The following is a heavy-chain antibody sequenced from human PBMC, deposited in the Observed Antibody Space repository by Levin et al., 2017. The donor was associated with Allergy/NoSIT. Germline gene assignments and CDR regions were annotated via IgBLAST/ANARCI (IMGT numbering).Heavy chain of an antibody. CDR3: AREVRVTMVRGVINWFDP. V-gene: IGHV4-30-2*01. CDR2: IYHSGST. J-gene: IGHJ5*02. D-gene: IGHD3-10*01. Sequence: NTSETLSLTCAVSGGSISSGGYSWSWIRQPPGKGLEWIGYIYHSGSTYYNPSLKSRVTISVDRSKNQFSLKLSSVTAADTAVYYCAREVRVTMVRGVINWFDPWGQGTLVTVS. CDR1: GGSISSGGYS.